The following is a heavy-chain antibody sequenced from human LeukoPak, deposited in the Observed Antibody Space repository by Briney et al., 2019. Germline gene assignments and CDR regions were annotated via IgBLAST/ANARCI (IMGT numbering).Heavy chain of an antibody. V-gene: IGHV3-23*01. J-gene: IGHJ4*02. D-gene: IGHD4-17*01. CDR1: GFTFSSYA. Sequence: GGSLRLSCAASGFTFSSYAMSWVRQAPGKGLEWVSAISGSGGSTYCAGSVKGRFTISRDNSKNTLYLQMNSLRAEDTAVYYCAKEPDYGDYFDYWGQGTLVTVSS. CDR2: ISGSGGST. CDR3: AKEPDYGDYFDY.